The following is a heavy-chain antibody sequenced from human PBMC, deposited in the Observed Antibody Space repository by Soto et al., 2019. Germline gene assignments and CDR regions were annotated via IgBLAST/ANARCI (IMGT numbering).Heavy chain of an antibody. J-gene: IGHJ4*02. CDR1: GFTFSSYA. Sequence: GGSLRLSCAASGFTFSSYAMSWVRQAPGKGLEWVSAISGSGGSTYYADSVKGRFTISRDNSKNTLYLQMSSLRAEDTAVYYCAKAASVYSSGWFHFDYWGQGTLVTVSS. V-gene: IGHV3-23*01. CDR3: AKAASVYSSGWFHFDY. D-gene: IGHD6-19*01. CDR2: ISGSGGST.